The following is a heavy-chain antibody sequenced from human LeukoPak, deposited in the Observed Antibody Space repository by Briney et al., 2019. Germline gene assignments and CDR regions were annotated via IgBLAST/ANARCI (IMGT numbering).Heavy chain of an antibody. CDR1: GGSISSGGYY. V-gene: IGHV4-39*01. Sequence: SQTLSLTCTVSGGSISSGGYYWGWIRQPPGKGLEWIGSIYYSGSTYYNPSLKSRVTISVDTSKNQFTLKLSSVTAADTAVYYCARHVQGPWVAAAPEGHFDYWGQGTLVTVSS. CDR2: IYYSGST. J-gene: IGHJ4*02. D-gene: IGHD6-13*01. CDR3: ARHVQGPWVAAAPEGHFDY.